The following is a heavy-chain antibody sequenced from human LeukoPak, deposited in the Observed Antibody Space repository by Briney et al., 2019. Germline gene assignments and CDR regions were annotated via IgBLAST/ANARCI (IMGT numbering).Heavy chain of an antibody. CDR1: GFTFSSYW. Sequence: GGSLRLSCAASGFTFSSYWMSWVRQAPGKGPEWVANIKQDGSEKYYVDSVKGRFTISRDNAKNSLYLQMNSLRAEDTAVYYCARDIGGSGPTFGYYYYGMDVWGQGTTVTVSS. V-gene: IGHV3-7*04. CDR2: IKQDGSEK. J-gene: IGHJ6*02. CDR3: ARDIGGSGPTFGYYYYGMDV. D-gene: IGHD3-10*01.